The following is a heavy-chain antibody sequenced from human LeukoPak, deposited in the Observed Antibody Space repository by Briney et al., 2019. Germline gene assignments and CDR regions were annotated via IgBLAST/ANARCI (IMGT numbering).Heavy chain of an antibody. J-gene: IGHJ4*02. Sequence: GGSLRLSCAASGFIFSNYYMHWVRQPPGKGLVWVSHINSDGSDINYADSVKGRFTISRDNAKNTLYLQMNSLRVEDTALYYCGRGKSPAAVDDWGQGTLVTVPS. CDR1: GFIFSNYY. D-gene: IGHD2-2*01. CDR3: GRGKSPAAVDD. CDR2: INSDGSDI. V-gene: IGHV3-74*01.